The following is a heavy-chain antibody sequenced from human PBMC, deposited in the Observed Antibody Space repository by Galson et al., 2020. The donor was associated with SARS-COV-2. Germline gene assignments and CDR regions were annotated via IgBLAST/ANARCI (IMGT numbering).Heavy chain of an antibody. CDR2: IDWDDDK. CDR3: ARIFDDMLPGYYDGMDV. J-gene: IGHJ6*02. V-gene: IGHV2-70*01. Sequence: SGPTLVKPTQTLTLTCTFSGFSLSTSGMCVSWIRQPPGKALEWLALIDWDDDKYYSTSLKTRLTISKDTSKNQVVLTMTNMDPVDTATYYCARIFDDMLPGYYDGMDVWCQGATVTFSS. D-gene: IGHD3-9*01. CDR1: GFSLSTSGMC.